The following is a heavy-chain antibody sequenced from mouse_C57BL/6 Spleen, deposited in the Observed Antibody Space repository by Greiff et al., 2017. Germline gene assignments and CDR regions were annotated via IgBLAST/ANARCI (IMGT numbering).Heavy chain of an antibody. Sequence: LVESGPELVKPGASVKISCKASGYSFTDYNMNWVKQSNGKSLEWIGVINTNYGTTSYNQKFKGKGTLTVDQSSSTAYMQLNSLSSEDSAVYYCARAPGLRRGESDAMDYGCQGTSGTFSS. CDR3: ARAPGLRRGESDAMDY. CDR2: INTNYGTT. V-gene: IGHV1-39*01. D-gene: IGHD2-4*01. J-gene: IGHJ4*01. CDR1: GYSFTDYN.